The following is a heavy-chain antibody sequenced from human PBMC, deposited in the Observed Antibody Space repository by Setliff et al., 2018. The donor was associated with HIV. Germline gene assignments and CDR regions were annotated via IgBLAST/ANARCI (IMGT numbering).Heavy chain of an antibody. CDR1: GYTFKTYG. CDR3: ARLGSGWSDSYYYAMDV. J-gene: IGHJ6*02. D-gene: IGHD6-19*01. Sequence: ASVKVSCKASGYTFKTYGISWVRQAPGRGLEWMGWISPYNGHTNYAQNFQGRVTMTIDTSTSRAYMELKSLTSDDTAAYFCARLGSGWSDSYYYAMDVWGQGTTVTVSS. CDR2: ISPYNGHT. V-gene: IGHV1-18*01.